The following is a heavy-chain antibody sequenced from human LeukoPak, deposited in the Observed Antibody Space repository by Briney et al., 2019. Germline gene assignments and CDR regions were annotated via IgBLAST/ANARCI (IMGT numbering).Heavy chain of an antibody. J-gene: IGHJ4*02. CDR3: ARKDSGYDPNSDY. Sequence: GGSLRLSCAASGFTFRSYGMNWVRQAPGKGLEWISYISSRSSTIYYADSVKGRLSISRDNANNSLYLQMNSLRPEDTAVYYCARKDSGYDPNSDYWGQGTLVTVSS. V-gene: IGHV3-48*04. D-gene: IGHD5-12*01. CDR1: GFTFRSYG. CDR2: ISSRSSTI.